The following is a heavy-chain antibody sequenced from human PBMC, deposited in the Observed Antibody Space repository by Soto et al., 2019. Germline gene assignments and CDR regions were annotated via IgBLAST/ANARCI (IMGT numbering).Heavy chain of an antibody. CDR2: ISYDGSNK. V-gene: IGHV3-30*18. J-gene: IGHJ6*02. Sequence: GGSLRLSCAASGFTFSSYGMHWVRQAPGKGLEWVAVISYDGSNKYYADSVKGRFTISRDNSKNTLYLQMNSLRAEDTAVYYCAKDLTDIVVVVAATRGMDVWGQGTTVTVSS. CDR3: AKDLTDIVVVVAATRGMDV. CDR1: GFTFSSYG. D-gene: IGHD2-15*01.